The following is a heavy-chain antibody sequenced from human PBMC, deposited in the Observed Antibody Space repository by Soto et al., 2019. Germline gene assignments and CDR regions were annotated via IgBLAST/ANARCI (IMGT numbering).Heavy chain of an antibody. V-gene: IGHV3-23*01. Sequence: EVQLLESGGGLVQPGGSLRLSCAASGFTFSSYAMSWVRQAPGKGLEWVSAISGSGGSTYYADSVKGRFTISRDNSKKTLYLQMNSLEGEETAVFYCGKVYLAEWLSLGGMEGWGQGTTVTVSS. CDR3: GKVYLAEWLSLGGMEG. J-gene: IGHJ6*02. D-gene: IGHD3-3*01. CDR1: GFTFSSYA. CDR2: ISGSGGST.